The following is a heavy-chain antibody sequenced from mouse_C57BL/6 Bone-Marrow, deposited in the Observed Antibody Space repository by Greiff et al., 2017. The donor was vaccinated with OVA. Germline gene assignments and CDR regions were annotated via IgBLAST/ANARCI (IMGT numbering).Heavy chain of an antibody. CDR3: ARGEDGYYFAWFAY. CDR2: INPNNGGT. CDR1: GYTFTDYN. V-gene: IGHV1-18*01. J-gene: IGHJ3*01. Sequence: VQLQQSGPELVKPGASVKIPCKASGYTFTDYNMDWVKQSHGKSLEWIGDINPNNGGTIYNQKFKGKATLTVDKSSSTAYMGLRSLTSEDTVVYYCARGEDGYYFAWFAYWGQGTLVTVSA. D-gene: IGHD2-3*01.